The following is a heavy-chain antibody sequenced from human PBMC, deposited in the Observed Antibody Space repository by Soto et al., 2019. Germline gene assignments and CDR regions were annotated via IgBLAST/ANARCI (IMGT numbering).Heavy chain of an antibody. CDR3: ARDIQIAAAGTYYYYGMDV. D-gene: IGHD6-13*01. CDR2: IYYSGST. V-gene: IGHV4-61*01. CDR1: GGSVSSGSYY. Sequence: SETLSLTCTVSGGSVSSGSYYWSWIRQPPGKGLEWIGYIYYSGSTNYNPSLKSRVTISVDTSKNQFSLKLSSVTAADTAVYYCARDIQIAAAGTYYYYGMDVWGQGATVTVSS. J-gene: IGHJ6*02.